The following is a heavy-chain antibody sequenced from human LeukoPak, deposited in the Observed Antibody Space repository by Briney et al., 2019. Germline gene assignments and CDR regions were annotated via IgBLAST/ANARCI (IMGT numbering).Heavy chain of an antibody. CDR2: VKQDGSER. V-gene: IGHV3-7*01. CDR1: GFTFSSYW. CDR3: AREGAYYLDS. J-gene: IGHJ4*02. Sequence: PGGSLRLSCAASGFTFSSYWMSWVRQAPGKGLVWVANVKQDGSERYYVGSVRGRFTISRDNAKNSLYLQMNSLRAEDTAVYYCAREGAYYLDSWGQGTLVAVPS. D-gene: IGHD4/OR15-4a*01.